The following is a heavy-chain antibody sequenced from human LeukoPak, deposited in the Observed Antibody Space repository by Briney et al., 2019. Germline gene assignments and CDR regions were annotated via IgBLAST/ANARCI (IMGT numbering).Heavy chain of an antibody. J-gene: IGHJ4*02. CDR1: GFTFSSYA. V-gene: IGHV3-23*01. CDR2: ISGSGGAT. CDR3: AKGAYYHGPGRYFDY. D-gene: IGHD3-10*01. Sequence: PGGSLRLSCAASGFTFSSYAMNWVRQAPGKGLEWVSAISGSGGATYYADSVKGRFTMSRDNSKNALYLQMNSLRAEDTAVYYCAKGAYYHGPGRYFDYWGQGTLVTVSS.